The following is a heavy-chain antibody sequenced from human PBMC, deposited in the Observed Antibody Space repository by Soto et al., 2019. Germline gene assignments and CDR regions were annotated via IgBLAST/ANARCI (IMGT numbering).Heavy chain of an antibody. J-gene: IGHJ5*02. Sequence: ASVKVSCKASGYTFTSYGISWVRQAPGQGLEWMGWISAYNGNTNYAQKLQGRVTMTTDTSTSTAYMELRSLRSDDTAVYYCARDVRETYYYDSSGYIWFDPWDQGTLVTVSS. D-gene: IGHD3-22*01. V-gene: IGHV1-18*01. CDR3: ARDVRETYYYDSSGYIWFDP. CDR2: ISAYNGNT. CDR1: GYTFTSYG.